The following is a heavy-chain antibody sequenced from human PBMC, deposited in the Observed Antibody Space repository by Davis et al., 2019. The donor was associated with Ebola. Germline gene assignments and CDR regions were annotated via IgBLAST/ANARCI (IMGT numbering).Heavy chain of an antibody. D-gene: IGHD2-15*01. Sequence: MPSETLSLTCAVSGDSISSSNWWSWVRQPPGKGLEWIGEISQSGSTNYNPSLKSRVTISVDKSKNQFSLKLSSVTAADTAVYYCARGGSYYYGMDVWGQGTTVTVSS. CDR2: ISQSGST. CDR3: ARGGSYYYGMDV. V-gene: IGHV4-4*02. CDR1: GDSISSSNW. J-gene: IGHJ6*02.